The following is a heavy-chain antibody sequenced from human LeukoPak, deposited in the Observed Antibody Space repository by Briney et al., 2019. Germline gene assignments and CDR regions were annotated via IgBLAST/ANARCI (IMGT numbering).Heavy chain of an antibody. CDR3: ARAPAYDTAMGRYYFDY. Sequence: KPSETLSLTCAVYGGSFSGYYWSWIRQPPGKRLEWLGEINHSGSTNYNPSLKSRVTISVDTSKNQFSLKLSSVTAADTAVYYCARAPAYDTAMGRYYFDYWGQGTLVTVSS. CDR1: GGSFSGYY. D-gene: IGHD5-18*01. CDR2: INHSGST. V-gene: IGHV4-34*01. J-gene: IGHJ4*02.